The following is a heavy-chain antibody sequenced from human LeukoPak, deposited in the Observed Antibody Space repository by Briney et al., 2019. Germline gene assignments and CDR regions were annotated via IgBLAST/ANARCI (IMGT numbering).Heavy chain of an antibody. Sequence: GGSLRLSCAASEFTFSNYGMRWVRQAPGKGPEWVAGTWFDGSDKYYLDSVKGRFTISRDNSKNTLYLQMNSLRAEDTALYYCARDPAGRRGTFDYWGQGTLVTVSS. CDR1: EFTFSNYG. CDR3: ARDPAGRRGTFDY. V-gene: IGHV3-33*01. D-gene: IGHD1-1*01. CDR2: TWFDGSDK. J-gene: IGHJ4*02.